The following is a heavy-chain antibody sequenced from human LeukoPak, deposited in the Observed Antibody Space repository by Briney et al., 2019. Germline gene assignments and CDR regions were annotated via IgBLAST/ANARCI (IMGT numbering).Heavy chain of an antibody. CDR1: GGSIISYY. J-gene: IGHJ4*02. CDR2: IYTSGST. D-gene: IGHD3-16*01. Sequence: SETLSLTCTVSGGSIISYYWSWIRQPAGKGLEWIWRIYTSGSTNYNPSLKSRVTMSVDTSKNQFSLKLSSVTAADTAVYYCARDDGFWGYYFDYWGQGTLVTVSS. CDR3: ARDDGFWGYYFDY. V-gene: IGHV4-4*07.